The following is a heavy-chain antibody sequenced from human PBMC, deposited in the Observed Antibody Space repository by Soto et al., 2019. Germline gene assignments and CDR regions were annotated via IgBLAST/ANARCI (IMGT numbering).Heavy chain of an antibody. CDR2: IYWNDEQ. Sequence: SGPTLVNPTQTLTLTCTFSGFSLSTSGVGVGWVRQPPGKALEWLALIYWNDEQHYSPSLESRVTITKDTPKNQVVLTMTNMDPVDTATFSCARRRPAARPAYFDYWGQGILVTVSS. J-gene: IGHJ4*02. V-gene: IGHV2-5*01. CDR3: ARRRPAARPAYFDY. D-gene: IGHD2-2*01. CDR1: GFSLSTSGVG.